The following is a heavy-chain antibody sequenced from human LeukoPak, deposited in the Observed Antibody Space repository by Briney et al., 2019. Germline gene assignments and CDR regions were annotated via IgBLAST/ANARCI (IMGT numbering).Heavy chain of an antibody. CDR1: GYTFTSYA. V-gene: IGHV7-4-1*02. J-gene: IGHJ4*02. Sequence: ASVKVSCKASGYTFTSYAMNWVRQAPGQGLEWMGWINTNTGNPTYAQGSTGRFVFSLDTSVSTAYLQISSLKAEDTAVYYCARGPPPNDFWSGYYGYWGQGTLVTVSS. CDR3: ARGPPPNDFWSGYYGY. D-gene: IGHD3-3*01. CDR2: INTNTGNP.